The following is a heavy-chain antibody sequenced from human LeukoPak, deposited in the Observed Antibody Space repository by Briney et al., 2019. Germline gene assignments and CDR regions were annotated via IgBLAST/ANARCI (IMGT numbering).Heavy chain of an antibody. D-gene: IGHD5-24*01. CDR1: GFTFSSYS. J-gene: IGHJ4*02. Sequence: AGGSLRLSCAASGFTFSSYSMNWVRQAPGKGLEWVSYISSSSSTIYYADSVKGRFTISRDNAKNSLYLQMNSLRAEDTAVYYCASEGGLEMATMTLDYWGQGTLVTVSS. V-gene: IGHV3-48*01. CDR3: ASEGGLEMATMTLDY. CDR2: ISSSSSTI.